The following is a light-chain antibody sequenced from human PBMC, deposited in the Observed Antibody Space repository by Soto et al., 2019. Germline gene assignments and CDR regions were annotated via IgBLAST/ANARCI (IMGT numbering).Light chain of an antibody. Sequence: EIVMTQSPATLSVSPGERATLSCRASQSVSSNLVWYQQKPGQAPRLLIYGASTRATGIPARFSGSGSGTEFTLTISSLQSEDFAVYYCQQYNNWLQTFGQGTKLEIK. V-gene: IGKV3-15*01. CDR1: QSVSSN. CDR2: GAS. CDR3: QQYNNWLQT. J-gene: IGKJ2*01.